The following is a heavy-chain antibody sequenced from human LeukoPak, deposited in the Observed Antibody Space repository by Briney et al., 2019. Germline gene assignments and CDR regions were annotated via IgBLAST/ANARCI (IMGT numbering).Heavy chain of an antibody. CDR2: IRSKASNYAT. V-gene: IGHV3-73*01. CDR1: GFTFSSYA. J-gene: IGHJ4*02. CDR3: TRRGTTMTPDDY. D-gene: IGHD4-11*01. Sequence: GGSLRLSCAASGFTFSSYAMHWVRQASGKGLEWVGRIRSKASNYATSYDASVKGRFTISRDDSKNTTYLQMNSLKTEDTAIYYCTRRGTTMTPDDYWGQGTLVTVSS.